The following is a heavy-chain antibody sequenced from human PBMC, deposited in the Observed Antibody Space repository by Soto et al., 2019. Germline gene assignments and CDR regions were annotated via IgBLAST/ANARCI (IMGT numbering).Heavy chain of an antibody. CDR1: GFTFSSYG. CDR3: AKLFHMDTAAKSY. Sequence: QVQLVESGGGVVQPGRSLRLSCAASGFTFSSYGMHWVRQAPGKGLEWVAVISYDGSNKYYADSVKGRFTISRDNSKNTLYLQMNSLRAEDTAVYYCAKLFHMDTAAKSYWGQGTLVTVSS. CDR2: ISYDGSNK. J-gene: IGHJ4*02. V-gene: IGHV3-30*18. D-gene: IGHD2-15*01.